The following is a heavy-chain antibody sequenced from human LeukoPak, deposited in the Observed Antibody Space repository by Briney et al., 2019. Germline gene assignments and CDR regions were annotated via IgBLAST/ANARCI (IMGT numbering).Heavy chain of an antibody. J-gene: IGHJ4*02. CDR2: INHSGST. Sequence: SETLSLTCAAYGGSFSGYYWSWVRQPPGKGLEWIGEINHSGSTNYNPSLKSRVTISVDTSKNQFSLKLSSVTAADTAVYYCARAAYSGSYYVDYWGQGTLVTVSS. D-gene: IGHD1-26*01. CDR3: ARAAYSGSYYVDY. V-gene: IGHV4-34*01. CDR1: GGSFSGYY.